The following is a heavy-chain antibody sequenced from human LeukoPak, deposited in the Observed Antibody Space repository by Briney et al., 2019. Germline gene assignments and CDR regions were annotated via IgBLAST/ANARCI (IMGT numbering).Heavy chain of an antibody. J-gene: IGHJ4*02. Sequence: PGGSLRLSCAASGFTFSSYWMHWVRHAPGKGLVWVSRINSDGSSTSYADSVKGRFTISRDNAKNTLYLQMNSLRAEDTAVYYCAREEDVVGFDYWGQGTLVTVSS. CDR2: INSDGSST. D-gene: IGHD5-12*01. CDR1: GFTFSSYW. CDR3: AREEDVVGFDY. V-gene: IGHV3-74*01.